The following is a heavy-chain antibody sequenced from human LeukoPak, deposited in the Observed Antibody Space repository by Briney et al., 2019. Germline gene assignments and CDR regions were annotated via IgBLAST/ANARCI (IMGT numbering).Heavy chain of an antibody. D-gene: IGHD1-26*01. Sequence: SETLSLTCTVSGGSISSYYWSWIRQPAGKGLEWIGRIYTSGSTNYNPSLKSRVTMSVDTSKNQFSLKLSSVTAADTAVYYCARDHSIVGATFGFDYWGQGTLVTVSS. V-gene: IGHV4-4*07. CDR3: ARDHSIVGATFGFDY. J-gene: IGHJ4*02. CDR2: IYTSGST. CDR1: GGSISSYY.